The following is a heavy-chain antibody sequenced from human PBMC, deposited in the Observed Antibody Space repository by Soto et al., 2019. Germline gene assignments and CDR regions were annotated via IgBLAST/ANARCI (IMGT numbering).Heavy chain of an antibody. CDR2: ISFDGKTQ. V-gene: IGHV3-30*03. CDR1: GFTFSNSG. D-gene: IGHD3-10*01. J-gene: IGHJ4*02. CDR3: MGQVASGH. Sequence: QVQLVESGGIVVQPGRSLRLSCAASGFTFSNSGIHSVRQAPGKGLEWVAVISFDGKTQFYADSVKGRFSISRDNSKNTLYLDMNSLRADDAAVYYCMGQVASGHWGQATLVTVSS.